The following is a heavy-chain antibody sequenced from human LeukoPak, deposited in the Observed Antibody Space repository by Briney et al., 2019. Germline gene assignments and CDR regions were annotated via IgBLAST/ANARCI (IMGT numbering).Heavy chain of an antibody. CDR3: ARDRKQYSSSFDY. CDR1: GGSFSGYY. D-gene: IGHD6-6*01. CDR2: INHSGST. V-gene: IGHV4-34*01. Sequence: SETLSLTCAVYGGSFSGYYWSWIRQPPGKGLEWTGEINHSGSTNYNPSLKSRVTISVDTSKNQFSLKLSSVTAADTAVYYCARDRKQYSSSFDYWGQGTLVTVSS. J-gene: IGHJ4*02.